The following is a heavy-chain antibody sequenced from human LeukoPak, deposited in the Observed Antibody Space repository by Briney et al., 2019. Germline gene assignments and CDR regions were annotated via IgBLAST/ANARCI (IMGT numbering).Heavy chain of an antibody. D-gene: IGHD6-6*01. J-gene: IGHJ4*02. Sequence: GGSLRLSCAASGFTFSSYAMSGVREAPGKGGEWGSDISGSGGSTDCADSVKGGFTIYRENPKNTVYMQMNTLRAGDTAVFHCAKDAGHQPIPLVFVYWGQGTLVTVSS. CDR1: GFTFSSYA. CDR2: ISGSGGST. CDR3: AKDAGHQPIPLVFVY. V-gene: IGHV3-23*01.